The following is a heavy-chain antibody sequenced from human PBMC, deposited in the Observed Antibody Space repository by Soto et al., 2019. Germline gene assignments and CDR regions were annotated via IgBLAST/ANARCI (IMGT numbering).Heavy chain of an antibody. CDR1: GFTFSSYA. J-gene: IGHJ3*02. CDR3: AKVSHYDILTGPFDI. Sequence: PGGSLRLSCAASGFTFSSYAMSRVRQAPGKGLEWVSAISGSGGSTYYADSVKGRFTISRDNSKNTLYLQMNSLRAEDTAVYYCAKVSHYDILTGPFDIWGQGTMVTVSS. CDR2: ISGSGGST. D-gene: IGHD3-9*01. V-gene: IGHV3-23*01.